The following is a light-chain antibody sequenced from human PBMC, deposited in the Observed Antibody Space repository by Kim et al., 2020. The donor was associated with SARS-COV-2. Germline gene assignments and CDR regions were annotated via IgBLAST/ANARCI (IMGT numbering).Light chain of an antibody. CDR3: AAWDDSLSGPV. CDR1: SSNIGSNY. V-gene: IGLV1-47*01. J-gene: IGLJ3*02. CDR2: RNN. Sequence: ELTQPPSASGTPGQRVTISCSGSSSNIGSNYVYWYQQLPGTAPKLLIYRNNQRPSGVPDRFSGSKSGTSASLAISGLRSEDEADYYCAAWDDSLSGPVFGGGAQLTVL.